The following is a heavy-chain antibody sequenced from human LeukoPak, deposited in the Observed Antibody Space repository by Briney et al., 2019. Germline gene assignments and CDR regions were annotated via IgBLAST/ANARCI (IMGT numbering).Heavy chain of an antibody. V-gene: IGHV3-30*02. Sequence: PGGSLRLSCAASGFTFSSYGMHWVRQAPGKGLEWVAFIRYDGANRYYADSVKGRFTISRDNSKNTLDLQMNSLRTEDTAVYYCARSYYPDLSATPDYWGQGTLVTVSS. CDR3: ARSYYPDLSATPDY. J-gene: IGHJ4*02. D-gene: IGHD3-22*01. CDR1: GFTFSSYG. CDR2: IRYDGANR.